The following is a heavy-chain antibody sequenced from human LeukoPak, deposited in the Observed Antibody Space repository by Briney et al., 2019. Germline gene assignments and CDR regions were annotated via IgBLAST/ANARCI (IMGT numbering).Heavy chain of an antibody. V-gene: IGHV3-23*01. Sequence: PGGSLRLSCAASGFTFSSYAMSWVRQAPGKGLEWVSAISGSGGSTYYADSVKGRFTISRDNSKNTLYLQMNSLRAEDTAVYYCARELAIVVVPAATDNWGQGTLVTVSS. D-gene: IGHD2-2*01. CDR1: GFTFSSYA. J-gene: IGHJ4*02. CDR3: ARELAIVVVPAATDN. CDR2: ISGSGGST.